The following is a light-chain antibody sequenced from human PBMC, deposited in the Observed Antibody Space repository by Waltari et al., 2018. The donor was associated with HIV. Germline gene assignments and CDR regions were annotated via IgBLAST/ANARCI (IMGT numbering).Light chain of an antibody. J-gene: IGKJ4*01. CDR2: TTS. V-gene: IGKV1-39*01. CDR3: QQAYRTPLT. CDR1: QSMKNY. Sequence: DIQMTQSPSSLSASVGDRVTITCRASQSMKNYLSWYQQKPGKAPKVLIYTTSTLQSGVPSRFSFSGSGTDFSRTISSLQPEDFGTYYCQQAYRTPLTFGGGTKVEIK.